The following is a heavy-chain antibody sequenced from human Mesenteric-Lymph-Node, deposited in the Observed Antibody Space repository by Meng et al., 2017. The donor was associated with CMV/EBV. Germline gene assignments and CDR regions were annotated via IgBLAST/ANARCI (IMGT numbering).Heavy chain of an antibody. CDR2: IYDSGST. CDR1: GGSVSRNY. V-gene: IGHV4-59*02. CDR3: ARDLAYCGGDCFSV. Sequence: SETLSLTCTVSGGSVSRNYWSWIRQPPGKGLEWIGYIYDSGSTNYNPSLKSRVTISVDTSKNQFSLNLTPVTAADTAVYYCARDLAYCGGDCFSVWGQGALVTVSS. D-gene: IGHD2-21*01. J-gene: IGHJ4*02.